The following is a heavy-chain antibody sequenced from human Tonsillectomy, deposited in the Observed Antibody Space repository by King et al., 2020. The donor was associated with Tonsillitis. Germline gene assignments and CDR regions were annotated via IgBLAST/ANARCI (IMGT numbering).Heavy chain of an antibody. Sequence: VQLVESGGGLVQPGGSLRLSCAASGFTFSSYAMSWVRQAPGRGLEWVSRISGTGGSTFYADSVKGRFTISRDNSKKTLYLQMNSLRADDTAVYYCAKEEYSSSWDYGGQGTPVIVSS. CDR2: ISGTGGST. CDR1: GFTFSSYA. CDR3: AKEEYSSSWDY. V-gene: IGHV3-23*04. J-gene: IGHJ4*02. D-gene: IGHD6-13*01.